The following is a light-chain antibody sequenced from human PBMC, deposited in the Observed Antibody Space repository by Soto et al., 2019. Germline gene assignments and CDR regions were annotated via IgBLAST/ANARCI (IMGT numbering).Light chain of an antibody. J-gene: IGKJ5*01. V-gene: IGKV3-20*01. Sequence: EIVLTQAPGTLSLSPGERATLSCRASQSVDSSYLAWYQQKPGQAPRLLIYDASARATGIPDRFSGSGSGTDFTLTISRVEPEDFAVYYCQQYGSSPITFGQGTRLEIK. CDR3: QQYGSSPIT. CDR2: DAS. CDR1: QSVDSSY.